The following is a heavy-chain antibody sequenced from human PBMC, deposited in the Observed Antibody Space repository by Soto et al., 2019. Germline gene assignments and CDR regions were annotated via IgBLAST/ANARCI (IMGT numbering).Heavy chain of an antibody. CDR2: ISYDGSNK. CDR1: GFTFSSYA. V-gene: IGHV3-30-3*01. CDR3: ARALSGGFWSGYYYYGMDV. J-gene: IGHJ6*02. D-gene: IGHD3-3*01. Sequence: GGSLRLSCAASGFTFSSYAMHWVRQAPGKGLEWVAVISYDGSNKYYADSVKGRFTISRDNSKNTLYLQMNSLRAEDTAVYYCARALSGGFWSGYYYYGMDVWGQGXTVTVYS.